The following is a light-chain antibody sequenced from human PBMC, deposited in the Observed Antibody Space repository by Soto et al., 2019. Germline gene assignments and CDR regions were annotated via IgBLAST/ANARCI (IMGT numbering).Light chain of an antibody. V-gene: IGKV3-15*01. J-gene: IGKJ4*01. Sequence: EIVMTQSPATLSVSPGERATLSCRASQSVSSNLAWYQQKPGQAPRLLIYGASTSATGIPSRFSGSGSGTEFTLTISSLQSKDFAVYYCQQYNNWPLLTFGGGTKVEIK. CDR2: GAS. CDR1: QSVSSN. CDR3: QQYNNWPLLT.